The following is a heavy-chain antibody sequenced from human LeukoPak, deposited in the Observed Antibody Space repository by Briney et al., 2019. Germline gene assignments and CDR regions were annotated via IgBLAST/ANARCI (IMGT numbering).Heavy chain of an antibody. J-gene: IGHJ6*02. CDR2: ISGSGGST. V-gene: IGHV3-23*01. CDR3: ARIGDFAAYYYYGMDV. D-gene: IGHD4-17*01. CDR1: GFTFSSYA. Sequence: GGSLRLSCAASGFTFSSYAMSWVRQAPGKGLEWVSAISGSGGSTYYADSVKGRFTISRDNSKNTLYLQMNSLRAEDTAVYYCARIGDFAAYYYYGMDVWGQGTTVTVSS.